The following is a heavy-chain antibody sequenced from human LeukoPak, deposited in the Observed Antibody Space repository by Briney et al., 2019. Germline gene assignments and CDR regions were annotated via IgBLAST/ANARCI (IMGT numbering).Heavy chain of an antibody. CDR2: ITGTSSTI. D-gene: IGHD2-8*02. J-gene: IGHJ6*02. CDR3: ARIGCTGNNCRQYYYYGMDV. V-gene: IGHV3-48*01. CDR1: GFSFSDYS. Sequence: GGSLRLSCAASGFSFSDYSINWFRQAPGKGLEWVSYITGTSSTIYYTDSMKGRFTVSRDNAKNSLFLHMNSLRAEDTATYYCARIGCTGNNCRQYYYYGMDVWGQGTTVTVSS.